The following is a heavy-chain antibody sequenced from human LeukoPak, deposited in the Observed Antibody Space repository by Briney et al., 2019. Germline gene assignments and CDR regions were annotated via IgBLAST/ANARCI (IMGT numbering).Heavy chain of an antibody. D-gene: IGHD4-17*01. Sequence: GSSVKVSCKASGGTFSSYAISWVRQAPGQGLEWMGGMIPIFGTANYAQKFQGRVTITADESTSTAYMELSSLRSEDTAVYYCARDAWGDDDYGDSRRPYMDVWGKGTTVTVSS. CDR2: MIPIFGTA. J-gene: IGHJ6*03. CDR1: GGTFSSYA. V-gene: IGHV1-69*01. CDR3: ARDAWGDDDYGDSRRPYMDV.